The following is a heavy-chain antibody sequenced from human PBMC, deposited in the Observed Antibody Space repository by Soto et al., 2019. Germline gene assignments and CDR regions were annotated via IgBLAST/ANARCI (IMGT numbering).Heavy chain of an antibody. CDR3: AKAPPLGYCSSTSCYTWFDP. V-gene: IGHV3-23*01. J-gene: IGHJ5*02. Sequence: GGSLRLSCAASGFTFSSYAMSWVRQAPGKGLEWVSAISGSGGSTYYADSVKGRFTISRDNSKNTLYLQMNSLRAEDTAVNYCAKAPPLGYCSSTSCYTWFDPWGQGTLVTVSS. D-gene: IGHD2-2*02. CDR2: ISGSGGST. CDR1: GFTFSSYA.